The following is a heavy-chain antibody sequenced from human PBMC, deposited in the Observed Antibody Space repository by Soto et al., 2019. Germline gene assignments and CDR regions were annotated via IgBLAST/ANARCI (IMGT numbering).Heavy chain of an antibody. CDR1: GGSISSGDYY. V-gene: IGHV4-30-4*01. CDR3: ARAWFGLEENWFDP. CDR2: IYYSGST. D-gene: IGHD3-10*01. Sequence: SETLSLTCTVSGGSISSGDYYWSWIRQPPGKGLEWIGYIYYSGSTYYNPSLKSRVTISVDTSKNQFSLKLSSVTAADTAVYYCARAWFGLEENWFDPWGQGTLVTVSS. J-gene: IGHJ5*02.